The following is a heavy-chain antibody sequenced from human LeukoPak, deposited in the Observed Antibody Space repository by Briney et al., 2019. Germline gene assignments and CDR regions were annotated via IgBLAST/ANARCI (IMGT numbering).Heavy chain of an antibody. CDR3: AREEIVGATRTYYFDY. CDR1: GYTFTSYG. V-gene: IGHV1-18*01. D-gene: IGHD1-26*01. J-gene: IGHJ4*02. CDR2: ISAYNGNT. Sequence: ASVKVSFKASGYTFTSYGISWVRQAPGQGLEWMGWISAYNGNTNYAQKLQGRVTMTTDTSTSTAYMELRSLRSDDTAVYYCAREEIVGATRTYYFDYWGQGTLVTVPS.